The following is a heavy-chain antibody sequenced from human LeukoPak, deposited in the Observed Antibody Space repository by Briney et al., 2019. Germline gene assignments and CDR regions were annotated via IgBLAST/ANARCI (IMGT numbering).Heavy chain of an antibody. J-gene: IGHJ4*02. D-gene: IGHD4-17*01. CDR3: ARDSTVTTPDDY. V-gene: IGHV1-2*06. CDR1: GGTFSSYA. CDR2: INPNSGGT. Sequence: ASVKVSCKASGGTFSSYAISWVRQAPGQGLEWMGRINPNSGGTNYAQKLQGRVTMTRDTAISTAYMELSRLRSDDTAVYYCARDSTVTTPDDYWGQGTLVTVSS.